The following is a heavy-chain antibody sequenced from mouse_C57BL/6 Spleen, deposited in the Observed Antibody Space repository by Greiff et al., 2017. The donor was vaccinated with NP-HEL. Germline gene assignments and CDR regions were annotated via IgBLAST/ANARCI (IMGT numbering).Heavy chain of an antibody. CDR1: GYTFTSYW. Sequence: QVQLKQPGAELVMPGASVKLSCKASGYTFTSYWMHWVKQRPGQGLEWIGEIDPSDSYTNYNQKFKGKSTLTVDKSSSTAYMQLSSLTSEDSAVYYCARNGGSSYGFAYWGQGTLVTVSA. D-gene: IGHD1-1*01. V-gene: IGHV1-69*01. CDR2: IDPSDSYT. CDR3: ARNGGSSYGFAY. J-gene: IGHJ3*01.